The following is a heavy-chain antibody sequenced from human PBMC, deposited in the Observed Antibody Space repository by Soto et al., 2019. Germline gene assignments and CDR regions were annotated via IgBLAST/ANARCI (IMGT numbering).Heavy chain of an antibody. CDR1: GYTFTSYG. Sequence: ASVKVSCKASGYTFTSYGISWVRQAPGQGLEWMGWISAYNGNTNYAQKLQGRVTMTTDTSTSTAYMELRSLRSDDTAVYYCAREQSRQGDFWSVGSAYYYGMDVWGQGTTVTVSS. CDR3: AREQSRQGDFWSVGSAYYYGMDV. V-gene: IGHV1-18*01. CDR2: ISAYNGNT. J-gene: IGHJ6*02. D-gene: IGHD3-3*01.